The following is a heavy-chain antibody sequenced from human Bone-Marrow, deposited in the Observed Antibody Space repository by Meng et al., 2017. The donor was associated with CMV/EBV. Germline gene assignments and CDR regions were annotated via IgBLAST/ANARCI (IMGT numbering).Heavy chain of an antibody. CDR3: ARDYYDSGGHYYTEGYYHGLDV. CDR1: GDSVSSNSAA. CDR2: TYYRSKWYN. J-gene: IGHJ6*02. V-gene: IGHV6-1*01. Sequence: SQTLSLTCAISGDSVSSNSAAWNWIRQSPSRGLEWLGRTYYRSKWYNDYAISVKSRITINPDTSKNQFSLQLNSVTPEDTAVYYCARDYYDSGGHYYTEGYYHGLDVWGQGTTVTVSS. D-gene: IGHD3-22*01.